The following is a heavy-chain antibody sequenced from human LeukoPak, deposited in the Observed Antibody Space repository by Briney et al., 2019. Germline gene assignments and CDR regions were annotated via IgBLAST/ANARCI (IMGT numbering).Heavy chain of an antibody. CDR2: IYNSGGT. V-gene: IGHV4-61*09. Sequence: PSQTLSLTCTVSGGSISSGSYYWSWIRQPPGKGLEWIGYIYNSGGTNSNPSLKSRVTISVDTSKNQFSLKLSSVTAADTAVYYCASWISSGYNSFYFDYWGQGTLVTVSS. CDR3: ASWISSGYNSFYFDY. CDR1: GGSISSGSYY. D-gene: IGHD3-22*01. J-gene: IGHJ4*02.